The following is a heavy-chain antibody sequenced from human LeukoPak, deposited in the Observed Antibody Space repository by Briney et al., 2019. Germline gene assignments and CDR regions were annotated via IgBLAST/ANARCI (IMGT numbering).Heavy chain of an antibody. D-gene: IGHD3-9*01. CDR2: INHSGST. V-gene: IGHV4-34*01. CDR1: GGSFSGYY. Sequence: SETLSLTCAVYGGSFSGYYWSWIRQPPGKGLEWIGEINHSGSTNYNPSLKSRVTISVGTSKNQFSLKLSSVTAADTAVYYCARKFKVYYDILTGHYYFDYWGQGTLVTVSS. CDR3: ARKFKVYYDILTGHYYFDY. J-gene: IGHJ4*02.